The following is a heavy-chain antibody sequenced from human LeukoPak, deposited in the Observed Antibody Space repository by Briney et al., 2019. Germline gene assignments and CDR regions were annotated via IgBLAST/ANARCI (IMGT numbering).Heavy chain of an antibody. CDR1: GFTFGRHA. CDR3: AKDVGTSGNYSPSDY. V-gene: IGHV3-23*01. Sequence: GGSLRLSCAASGFTFGRHAMNWVRQAPGKGPEWVLAIRFSGESTYYADSVKGRFTISRDNSKNTLYLQMDSLRAEDTAVYYCAKDVGTSGNYSPSDYWGQGTLVTVSS. D-gene: IGHD3-10*01. CDR2: IRFSGEST. J-gene: IGHJ4*02.